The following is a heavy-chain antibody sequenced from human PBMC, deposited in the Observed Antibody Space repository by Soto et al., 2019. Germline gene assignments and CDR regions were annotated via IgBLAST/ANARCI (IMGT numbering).Heavy chain of an antibody. CDR1: GFTFSSYS. CDR3: ARVLDDYVWGSYHAGGYFDY. D-gene: IGHD3-16*02. Sequence: QVQLVESGGGGVQPGRSLRLSCAASGFTFSSYSMHWVRQAPGKGLEWVAVTSYDGSNKYYADSVKGRFTISRDNSKNTLYLQMKSLRAEDTAVYYCARVLDDYVWGSYHAGGYFDYWGQGTLVTVSS. J-gene: IGHJ4*02. CDR2: TSYDGSNK. V-gene: IGHV3-30-3*01.